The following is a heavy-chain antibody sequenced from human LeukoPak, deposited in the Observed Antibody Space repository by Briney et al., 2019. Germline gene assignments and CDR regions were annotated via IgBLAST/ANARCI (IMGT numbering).Heavy chain of an antibody. D-gene: IGHD2-21*02. CDR1: GFTFSSFA. CDR2: IEQDGSVK. Sequence: QPGGSLRLSCAASGFTFSSFAMSWVRQAPGKGLEWVASIEQDGSVKYYVDSVKGRFTASRDNAKTSLYLQMNSLRAEDTAVYYCARDGTVTGIKDYFDSWGQGTLVTVSS. CDR3: ARDGTVTGIKDYFDS. J-gene: IGHJ4*02. V-gene: IGHV3-7*05.